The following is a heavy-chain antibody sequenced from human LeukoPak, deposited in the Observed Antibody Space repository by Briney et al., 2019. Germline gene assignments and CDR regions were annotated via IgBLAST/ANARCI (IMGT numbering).Heavy chain of an antibody. J-gene: IGHJ4*02. Sequence: SETLSLTCSVSGGSISSSYWSWIRQPPGRGLEWIAYIYYSGSTNYNPSLKSRVTISVDTTKNQLSLKLNSVTAADTAVYYCAGDREDGYNGGFDYWGQGTLVTVSS. D-gene: IGHD5-24*01. CDR1: GGSISSSY. V-gene: IGHV4-59*01. CDR3: AGDREDGYNGGFDY. CDR2: IYYSGST.